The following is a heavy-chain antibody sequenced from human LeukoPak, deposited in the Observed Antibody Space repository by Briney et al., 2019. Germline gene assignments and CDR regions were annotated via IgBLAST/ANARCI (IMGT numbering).Heavy chain of an antibody. V-gene: IGHV1-46*01. J-gene: IGHJ4*02. CDR3: ARGLRIAVAGNIDY. D-gene: IGHD6-19*01. CDR2: INPSGSST. Sequence: ASVKVSCEASGYSFTSHYMHWVRQAPGQGLEWMGLINPSGSSTLYAQKFQGRVTMTRDMSTTTDYMELSSLRSEDTAVYYCARGLRIAVAGNIDYWGQGTLVTVSS. CDR1: GYSFTSHY.